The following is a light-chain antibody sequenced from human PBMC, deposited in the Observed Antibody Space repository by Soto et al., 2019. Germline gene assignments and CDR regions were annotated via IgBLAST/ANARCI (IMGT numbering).Light chain of an antibody. CDR3: QHSYSTLWT. Sequence: DIQMTQSPSSLSASVGDRVTITCRASQSISSYLNWYQQKPGKAPKLLIYGVSSLQSWVPSRFSGSGSGSDFTLTISSLQPEDFATYYCQHSYSTLWTFGQGTKVEIK. J-gene: IGKJ1*01. CDR1: QSISSY. V-gene: IGKV1-39*01. CDR2: GVS.